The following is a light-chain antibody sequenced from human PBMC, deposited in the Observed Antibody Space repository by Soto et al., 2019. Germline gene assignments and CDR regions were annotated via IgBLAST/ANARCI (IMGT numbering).Light chain of an antibody. Sequence: QSALTQPASVSGSTGQSITISCTGSSSDVGGYNYVSWYQQQPGKAPKLVIYEVSNRPSGVSNRFSGSKSGNTASLTISGLQAEDEADYYCSSYTSSSTLVVFGGGTKLTV. J-gene: IGLJ2*01. CDR2: EVS. V-gene: IGLV2-14*01. CDR1: SSDVGGYNY. CDR3: SSYTSSSTLVV.